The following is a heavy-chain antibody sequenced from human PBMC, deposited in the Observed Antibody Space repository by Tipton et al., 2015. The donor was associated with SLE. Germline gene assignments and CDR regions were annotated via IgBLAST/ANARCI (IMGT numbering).Heavy chain of an antibody. Sequence: LVKPSETLSLTCTVSGGSISSYYWSWIRQPPGKGLEWIGYIYYSGSTNYNPSLKSRVTISVDTSKNQFSLKLSSVTAADTAVYYCARHGGDTYYYGPRAWFDPWGQGTLVTVSS. V-gene: IGHV4-59*08. CDR1: GGSISSYY. CDR3: ARHGGDTYYYGPRAWFDP. CDR2: IYYSGST. J-gene: IGHJ5*02. D-gene: IGHD3-10*01.